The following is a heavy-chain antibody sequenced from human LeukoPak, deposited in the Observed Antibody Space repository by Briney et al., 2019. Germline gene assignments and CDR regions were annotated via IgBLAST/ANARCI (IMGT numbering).Heavy chain of an antibody. Sequence: GESPKISCKGSGYSFTSYWIGWVRQMPGKGLEWMGIIYPGDSDTRYSPSFQGQVTISADKSISTAYLQWSSLKASDTAMYYCARGVPYYYDSSGTNNWFDPWGQGTLVTVSS. D-gene: IGHD3-22*01. V-gene: IGHV5-51*01. CDR1: GYSFTSYW. CDR2: IYPGDSDT. CDR3: ARGVPYYYDSSGTNNWFDP. J-gene: IGHJ5*02.